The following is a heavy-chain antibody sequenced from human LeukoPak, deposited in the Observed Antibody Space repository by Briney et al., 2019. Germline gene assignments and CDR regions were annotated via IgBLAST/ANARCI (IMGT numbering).Heavy chain of an antibody. CDR3: AKGSRIDYGSSGYYDFFDC. CDR1: GFTFSSYS. D-gene: IGHD3-22*01. CDR2: ISSSSSYI. V-gene: IGHV3-21*01. Sequence: GGSLRLSCAASGFTFSSYSMNWVRHAPGKGLEWVSSISSSSSYIYYADSVKGRFTISRDNAKNSLYLQMNSLRAEDTAVYYCAKGSRIDYGSSGYYDFFDCWGQGTLVTVSS. J-gene: IGHJ4*02.